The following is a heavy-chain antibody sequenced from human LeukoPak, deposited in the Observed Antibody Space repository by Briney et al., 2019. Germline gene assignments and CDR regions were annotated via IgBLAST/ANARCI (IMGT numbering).Heavy chain of an antibody. CDR3: PGELLPPGKYYHHMGV. Sequence: SQTLSLTCTVSGASIGSGSYYWSWIRQPAGKGLEWIGRIYTTGSTDYNPSLKSRFSRSIDTSKNQLSLRLSSVTAADTAVYYCPGELLPPGKYYHHMGVWGKGTTLTVSS. V-gene: IGHV4-61*02. J-gene: IGHJ6*03. CDR2: IYTTGST. CDR1: GASIGSGSYY. D-gene: IGHD3-22*01.